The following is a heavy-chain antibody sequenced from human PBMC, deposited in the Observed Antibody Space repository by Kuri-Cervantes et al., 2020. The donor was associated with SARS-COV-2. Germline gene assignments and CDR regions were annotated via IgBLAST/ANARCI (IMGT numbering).Heavy chain of an antibody. D-gene: IGHD3-10*01. CDR1: GFTFSIYA. CDR3: VKDYYGSGINWIFDS. Sequence: GESLKISWAPSGFTFSIYAMNWVRQGPRKGLEWVSGISGSGATTYYADSVKGRFTISRDNSKNTLYLQMDSLRADDTAVYYCVKDYYGSGINWIFDSWGQGALVTVSS. J-gene: IGHJ4*02. CDR2: ISGSGATT. V-gene: IGHV3-23*01.